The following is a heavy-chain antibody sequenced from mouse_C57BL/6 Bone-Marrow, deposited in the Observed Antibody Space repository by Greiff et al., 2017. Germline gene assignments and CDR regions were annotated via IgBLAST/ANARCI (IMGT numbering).Heavy chain of an antibody. V-gene: IGHV5-6*01. CDR2: ISSGGSYT. Sequence: EVHLVESGGDLVKPGGSLKLSCAASGFTFSSYGMSWVRQTPDKRLEWVATISSGGSYTYYPDSVKGRFTISRDNAKNTLYLQMSSLKSEDTAMYYCARQLTAYWGQGTLVTVSA. J-gene: IGHJ3*01. CDR1: GFTFSSYG. CDR3: ARQLTAY. D-gene: IGHD1-3*01.